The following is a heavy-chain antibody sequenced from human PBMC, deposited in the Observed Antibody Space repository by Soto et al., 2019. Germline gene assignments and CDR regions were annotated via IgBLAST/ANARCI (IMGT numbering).Heavy chain of an antibody. V-gene: IGHV2-5*02. CDR1: GFSLSTSGVG. CDR3: AHRPGLKYPGSSWFDP. Sequence: QITLKESGPTLVKPTQTLTLTCTFSGFSLSTSGVGVGWIRQPPGKALAWLALIYWDDDKRYSPSLKSRLTITKDTSKNQVVLTMTNMDPVDTATYYCAHRPGLKYPGSSWFDPWGQGTLVTVSS. D-gene: IGHD3-10*01. J-gene: IGHJ5*02. CDR2: IYWDDDK.